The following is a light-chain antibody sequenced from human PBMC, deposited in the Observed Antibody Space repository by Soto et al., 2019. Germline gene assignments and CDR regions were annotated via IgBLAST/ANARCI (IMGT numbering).Light chain of an antibody. CDR3: QQYGNSRWT. CDR1: QSVSSSY. Sequence: EIVLTQSPDTLSLSPGERATLSCRASQSVSSSYLAWYQQTPGQAPRLLIYGTSNRATGIPDRFSGSGSGTDFTLTISRLESEDFAVYYCQQYGNSRWTLGQGPKLDIK. J-gene: IGKJ1*01. CDR2: GTS. V-gene: IGKV3-20*01.